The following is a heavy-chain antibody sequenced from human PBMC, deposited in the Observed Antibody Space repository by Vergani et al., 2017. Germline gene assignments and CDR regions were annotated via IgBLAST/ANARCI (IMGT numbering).Heavy chain of an antibody. Sequence: EVQLVESGGGLVQPGGSLRLSCAASGFTFSSYWMHWVRQAPGKGLVWVSRINSDGSSTSYADSVKGRFTISRDNSKNTLYLQMNSLRAEDTAVYYCAKDPVLGISGVDYWGQGTLVTVSS. J-gene: IGHJ4*02. D-gene: IGHD2-15*01. V-gene: IGHV3-74*01. CDR3: AKDPVLGISGVDY. CDR2: INSDGSST. CDR1: GFTFSSYW.